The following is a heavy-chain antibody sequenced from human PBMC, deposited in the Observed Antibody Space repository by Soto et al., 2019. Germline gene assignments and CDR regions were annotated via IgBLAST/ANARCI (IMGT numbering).Heavy chain of an antibody. CDR3: AKDVGRDIVVVPAATYFDY. J-gene: IGHJ4*02. Sequence: GGSLRLSCAASGFTFSSYGMHWVRQAPGKGLEWVAVISYDGSNKYYADSVKGRFTISRDNSKNTLYLQMNSLRAGDTAVYYCAKDVGRDIVVVPAATYFDYWGQGTLVTVSS. CDR2: ISYDGSNK. V-gene: IGHV3-30*18. CDR1: GFTFSSYG. D-gene: IGHD2-2*01.